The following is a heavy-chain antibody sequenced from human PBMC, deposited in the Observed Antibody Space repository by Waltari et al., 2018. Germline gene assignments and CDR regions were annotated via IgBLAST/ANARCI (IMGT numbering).Heavy chain of an antibody. V-gene: IGHV4-59*08. D-gene: IGHD6-19*01. Sequence: QVQLQESGPGLVKPSEILSLTCTVSGGSINIYYWSWIRQPPGKGLEWIGYVYYTGNTIYNPSLESRVTLSADTSKNQVSLRLRSVTAADTAVYYCARGMSSVWYGPFDYWGQGTLVTVSS. J-gene: IGHJ4*02. CDR1: GGSINIYY. CDR2: VYYTGNT. CDR3: ARGMSSVWYGPFDY.